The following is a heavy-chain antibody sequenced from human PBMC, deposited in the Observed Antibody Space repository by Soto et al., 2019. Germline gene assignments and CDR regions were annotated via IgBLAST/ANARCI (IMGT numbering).Heavy chain of an antibody. D-gene: IGHD5-18*01. CDR2: INHSGST. J-gene: IGHJ5*02. CDR1: GGSFSGYY. V-gene: IGHV4-34*01. Sequence: SETLSLTCAVYGGSFSGYYWSWIRQPPGKGLEWIGEINHSGSTNYNPSLKSRVTISVDTSKNQFSLKLSSVTAADTAVYYCAREGYVGNWFDPWAQGPLVTVSS. CDR3: AREGYVGNWFDP.